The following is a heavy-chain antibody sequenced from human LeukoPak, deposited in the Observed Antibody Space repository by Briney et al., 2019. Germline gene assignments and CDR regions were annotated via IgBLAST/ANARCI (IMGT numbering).Heavy chain of an antibody. V-gene: IGHV1-2*02. CDR1: GYTFTGYY. D-gene: IGHD6-13*01. Sequence: ASVKVSCKASGYTFTGYYMHWVRQAPGQGLEWMGWINPNSGGTNYAQKFQGRVTMTRDTSISTAYMELSRLRSDDTAVYYCARVGGNGSSWYRWFDPWGQGTLVTVSS. J-gene: IGHJ5*02. CDR2: INPNSGGT. CDR3: ARVGGNGSSWYRWFDP.